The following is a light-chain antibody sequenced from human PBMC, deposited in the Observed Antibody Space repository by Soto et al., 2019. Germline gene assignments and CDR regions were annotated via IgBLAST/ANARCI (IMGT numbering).Light chain of an antibody. CDR3: QQSYSTPPA. Sequence: DIQMTQSPSSLSASVGDRVTITCRASQNIRSYLNWYQQKPGKAPKLLIYAAASLQSGVPSRFSGSGSGTDFTLTISSLQSEDFATYYCQQSYSTPPAFGQGTKVAIK. CDR1: QNIRSY. CDR2: AAA. V-gene: IGKV1-39*01. J-gene: IGKJ1*01.